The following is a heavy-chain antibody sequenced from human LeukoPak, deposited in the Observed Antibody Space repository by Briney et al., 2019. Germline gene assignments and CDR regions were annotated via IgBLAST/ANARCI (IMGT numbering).Heavy chain of an antibody. D-gene: IGHD2-15*01. V-gene: IGHV3-30*18. CDR2: ISYDGSNK. CDR3: AEDKGYCSGGSCYRPRYYYYGMDV. CDR1: GFTFSSYG. J-gene: IGHJ6*02. Sequence: GGSLRLSCAASGFTFSSYGMHWVRQAPGKGLEWVAVISYDGSNKYYADSVKGRFTISRDNSKNTLYLQMNSLRAEDTAVYYCAEDKGYCSGGSCYRPRYYYYGMDVWGQGTTVTVSS.